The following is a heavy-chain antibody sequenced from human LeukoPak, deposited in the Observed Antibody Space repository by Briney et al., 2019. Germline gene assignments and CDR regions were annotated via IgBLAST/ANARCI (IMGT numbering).Heavy chain of an antibody. CDR2: IIPIFGTA. V-gene: IGHV1-69*13. D-gene: IGHD1-26*01. CDR3: ARSHGIVGATYYFDY. CDR1: GGTFSSYA. Sequence: ASVNVSCKASGGTFSSYAISWVRQAPGQGLEWMGGIIPIFGTANYAQKSQGRVTITADESTSTAYMELSSLRSEDTAVYYCARSHGIVGATYYFDYWGQGTLVTVSS. J-gene: IGHJ4*02.